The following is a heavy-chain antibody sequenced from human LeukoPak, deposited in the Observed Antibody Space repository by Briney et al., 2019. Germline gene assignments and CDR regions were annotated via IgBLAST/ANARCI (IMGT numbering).Heavy chain of an antibody. Sequence: ASVKVSCKASGYTFTSYYMHWVRQAPGQGLEWMGIINPSGGSTSYAQKFQGRVTMTRDMSTSTVYMELSSLRSDDTAVYYCASSIEVARWAFDIWGQGTMVTVSS. D-gene: IGHD2-21*01. J-gene: IGHJ3*02. V-gene: IGHV1-46*01. CDR2: INPSGGST. CDR1: GYTFTSYY. CDR3: ASSIEVARWAFDI.